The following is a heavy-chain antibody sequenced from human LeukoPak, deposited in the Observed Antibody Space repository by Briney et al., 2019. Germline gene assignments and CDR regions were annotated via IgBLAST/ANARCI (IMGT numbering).Heavy chain of an antibody. CDR2: ISTTGST. V-gene: IGHV4-4*07. Sequence: SDTLSLTCTVSGASISDYYWSWIRQSAGKGLEWIGRISTTGSTYYNPSFQSRVTMSADPSKTLFFLRLRSVTAEDTAVYYCARSGLLWFGELPYYFDYWGQGTLVTVSS. CDR1: GASISDYY. J-gene: IGHJ4*02. CDR3: ARSGLLWFGELPYYFDY. D-gene: IGHD3-10*01.